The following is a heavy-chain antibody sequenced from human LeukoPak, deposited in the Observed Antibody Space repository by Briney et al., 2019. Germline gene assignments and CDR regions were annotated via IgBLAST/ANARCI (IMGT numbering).Heavy chain of an antibody. V-gene: IGHV4-59*08. CDR1: GGSISGYS. J-gene: IGHJ4*01. D-gene: IGHD5-18*01. Sequence: PSETLSLTCTVSGGSISGYSWSWIRQPPGKGLDWIAHIFDSGSANYNPSLKSRVTISIDTSKNQFSLKLNSVTAADTAVYYCTRLADTAMVNWGHGALVTVSS. CDR2: IFDSGSA. CDR3: TRLADTAMVN.